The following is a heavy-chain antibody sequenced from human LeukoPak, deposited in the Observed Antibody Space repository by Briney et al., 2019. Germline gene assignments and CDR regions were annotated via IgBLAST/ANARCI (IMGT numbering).Heavy chain of an antibody. J-gene: IGHJ4*02. V-gene: IGHV4-34*01. CDR3: AMIAAGGY. CDR1: GVSFGGYY. D-gene: IGHD6-13*01. CDR2: INHSGST. Sequence: SETLSLTCAVYGVSFGGYYWSWIRQPPGKGLEWIGEINHSGSTNYNPSLKSRVTISVDTSKNQFSLKLSSVTAADTAVYYCAMIAAGGYWGQGTLVTVSS.